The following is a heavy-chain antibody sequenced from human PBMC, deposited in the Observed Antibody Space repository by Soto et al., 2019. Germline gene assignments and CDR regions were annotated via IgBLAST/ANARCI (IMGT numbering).Heavy chain of an antibody. CDR3: ARALLGGYGGPLNGMAV. CDR2: IYYSGST. J-gene: IGHJ6*02. V-gene: IGHV4-30-4*01. D-gene: IGHD3-16*01. Sequence: SETLSLTCTVSGGSISSGDYYWSWIRQPPWKGLEWIGYIYYSGSTYYNPSLKSLVTISVDTPKNQFSLKLSSVTAADTAVYYGARALLGGYGGPLNGMAVWGQGPTVPVPS. CDR1: GGSISSGDYY.